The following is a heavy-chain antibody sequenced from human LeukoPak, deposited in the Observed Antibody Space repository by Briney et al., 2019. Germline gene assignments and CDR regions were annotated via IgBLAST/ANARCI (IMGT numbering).Heavy chain of an antibody. CDR2: ISYDGSNK. D-gene: IGHD5-18*01. V-gene: IGHV3-30*18. CDR1: GFTFSSYG. J-gene: IGHJ4*02. CDR3: AKLVDTGLATGY. Sequence: GGSLRLSCAASGFTFSSYGMHWVRQAPGKGLEWVAVISYDGSNKYYADSVKGRFTISRDNSKNTLYLQMSSLRAEDTAMYYCAKLVDTGLATGYWGQGTLVTVSS.